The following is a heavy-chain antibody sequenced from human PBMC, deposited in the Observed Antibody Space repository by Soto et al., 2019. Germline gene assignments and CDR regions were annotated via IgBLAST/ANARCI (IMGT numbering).Heavy chain of an antibody. CDR3: ARSPYYDYVWGSSSTSYFDY. J-gene: IGHJ4*02. CDR1: GGSISRGGYY. V-gene: IGHV4-31*02. CDR2: IYYSGRT. D-gene: IGHD3-16*01. Sequence: SETLSLTCTISGGSISRGGYYWSWIRQHPGKGLAWIGYIYYSGRTYYNPSLKSRVTISVDTSKNQFSLKLSSVTAADTAVYYCARSPYYDYVWGSSSTSYFDYWGQGTMVTVSS.